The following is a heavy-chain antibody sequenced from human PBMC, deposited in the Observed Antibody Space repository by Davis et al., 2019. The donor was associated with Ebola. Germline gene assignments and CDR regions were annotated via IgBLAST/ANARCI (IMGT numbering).Heavy chain of an antibody. V-gene: IGHV4-4*07. CDR2: IYSNGIG. Sequence: PSETLSLTCTVPGDSISSYYWSWIRQPAGKGLQWIGRIYSNGIGMYNPSLKSRVTMSVDTSKNQISLKLSSVTAADTAVYYCARDSLGFGELGGIDYWGQGTLVTVSS. D-gene: IGHD3-10*01. J-gene: IGHJ4*02. CDR3: ARDSLGFGELGGIDY. CDR1: GDSISSYY.